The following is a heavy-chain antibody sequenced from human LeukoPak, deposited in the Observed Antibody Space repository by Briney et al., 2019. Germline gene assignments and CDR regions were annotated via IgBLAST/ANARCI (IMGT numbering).Heavy chain of an antibody. D-gene: IGHD3-10*01. V-gene: IGHV1-18*01. J-gene: IGHJ4*02. Sequence: ASVKVSCKASGYTFTNYGFTWVRQAPGQGLEWMGWVSAYNGNTNYAQKFQGRVTMTTDTSTSTAYMDLRSLRSDDTAVYYCARDLAGDYGDYWGQGTLVTVSS. CDR3: ARDLAGDYGDY. CDR1: GYTFTNYG. CDR2: VSAYNGNT.